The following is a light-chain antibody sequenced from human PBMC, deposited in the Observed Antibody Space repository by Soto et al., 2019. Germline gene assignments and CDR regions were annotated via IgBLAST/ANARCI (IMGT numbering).Light chain of an antibody. Sequence: DIQKTQSPSSLSASVGDRVTITCRASQSISSYLNWYQQKPGKAPKLLIYAASSLQSGVPSRFSGSGSGTDFTLTISSLQPEDFATYYCQQSYSTPNTFGQGTRLDIK. J-gene: IGKJ5*01. V-gene: IGKV1-39*01. CDR2: AAS. CDR1: QSISSY. CDR3: QQSYSTPNT.